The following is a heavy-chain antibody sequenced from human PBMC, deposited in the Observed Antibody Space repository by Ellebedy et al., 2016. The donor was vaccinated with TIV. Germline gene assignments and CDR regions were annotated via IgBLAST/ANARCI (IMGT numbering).Heavy chain of an antibody. J-gene: IGHJ6*02. CDR1: GYTFTSYY. D-gene: IGHD3-9*01. CDR3: ASSKTYYDILTGTTRYYYGMDV. Sequence: ASVKVSCXASGYTFTSYYMHWVRQAPGQGLEWMGIINPSGGSTSYAQKFQGRVTMTRDTSTSTVYMELSSLRSEDTAVYYCASSKTYYDILTGTTRYYYGMDVWGQGTTVTVSS. V-gene: IGHV1-46*01. CDR2: INPSGGST.